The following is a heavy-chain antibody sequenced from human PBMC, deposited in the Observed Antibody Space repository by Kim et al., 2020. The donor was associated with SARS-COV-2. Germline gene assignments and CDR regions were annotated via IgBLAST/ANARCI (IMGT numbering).Heavy chain of an antibody. D-gene: IGHD3-10*01. CDR3: AKDLLPPTYYYGSY. CDR2: ISGSGGST. Sequence: GGSLRLSCAASGFTFSSYAMSWVRQAPGKGLEWVSAISGSGGSTYYADSVKGRFTISRDNSKNTLYLQMNSLRAEDTAVYYCAKDLLPPTYYYGSYWGQGTLVTVSS. CDR1: GFTFSSYA. J-gene: IGHJ4*02. V-gene: IGHV3-23*01.